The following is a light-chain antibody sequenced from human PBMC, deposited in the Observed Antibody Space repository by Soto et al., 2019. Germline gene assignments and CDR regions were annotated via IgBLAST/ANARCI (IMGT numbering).Light chain of an antibody. V-gene: IGKV1-6*01. CDR3: LQDYSQPST. CDR1: QDIRND. CDR2: AAS. J-gene: IGKJ1*01. Sequence: AIPMTQSPSSLSASVGDRVTITCRASQDIRNDLGWYQQKPGKAPKLLIYAASTLQSGVPLKFSGSGSGKAFPLPITSMQPEDFATYYCLQDYSQPSTFGQGTKV.